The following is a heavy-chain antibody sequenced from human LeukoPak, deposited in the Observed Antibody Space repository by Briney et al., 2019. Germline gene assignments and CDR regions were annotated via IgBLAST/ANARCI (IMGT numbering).Heavy chain of an antibody. J-gene: IGHJ4*02. V-gene: IGHV4-39*01. D-gene: IGHD6-13*01. CDR1: GGSISSSSYY. CDR3: ARHTEQQLPYFDY. Sequence: PSETLSLTCTVSGGSISSSSYYWGWIRQPPGKGLEWIGSIYYSGSTYYNPSPKSRVTISVDTSKNQFSLKLSSVTAADTAVYYCARHTEQQLPYFDYWGQGTLVTVSS. CDR2: IYYSGST.